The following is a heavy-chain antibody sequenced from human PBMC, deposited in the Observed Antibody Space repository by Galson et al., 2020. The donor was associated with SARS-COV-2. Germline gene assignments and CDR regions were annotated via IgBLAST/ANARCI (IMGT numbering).Heavy chain of an antibody. J-gene: IGHJ6*02. CDR2: INHSGST. D-gene: IGHD4-17*01. CDR3: ARDSTVTTFFRYYGMDV. V-gene: IGHV4-34*01. CDR1: GGSFSGYY. Sequence: SETLSLTCAVYGGSFSGYYWNWIRQPPGKGLEWIGEINHSGSTNYNPSLKSRVTISVDTSKNQFSLKLSSVTAADTAVYYCARDSTVTTFFRYYGMDVWGQGTTVTVSS.